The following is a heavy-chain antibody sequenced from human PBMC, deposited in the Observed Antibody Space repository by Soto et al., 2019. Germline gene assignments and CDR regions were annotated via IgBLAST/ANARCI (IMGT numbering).Heavy chain of an antibody. J-gene: IGHJ4*01. CDR1: GFAFSTSA. V-gene: IGHV3-23*01. CDR3: AMDPTDERLVITPLGP. Sequence: EEQLLESGGGSVQAGGSLRLSCVASGFAFSTSAMSWVRQAPGKGREWVSSISGSGTTTYDANFAKGRFTVSRDNSKNTLYLQMNNVRAEDTALYYCAMDPTDERLVITPLGPWGHGTLVTVSS. CDR2: ISGSGTTT. D-gene: IGHD3-9*01.